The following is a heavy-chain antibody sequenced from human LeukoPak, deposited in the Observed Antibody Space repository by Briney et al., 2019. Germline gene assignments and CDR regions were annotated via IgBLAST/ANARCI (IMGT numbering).Heavy chain of an antibody. CDR3: ARAAMAFNWFDP. J-gene: IGHJ5*02. Sequence: SETLSLTCTVSGGSISSYYWSWIRQPPGKGLEWIGYIYYSGSTNYNPSLKSRVTISVDTSKNQFSLKLSSVTAADTAVYYCARAAMAFNWFDPWGQGTLVTVSS. CDR1: GGSISSYY. CDR2: IYYSGST. D-gene: IGHD5-18*01. V-gene: IGHV4-59*01.